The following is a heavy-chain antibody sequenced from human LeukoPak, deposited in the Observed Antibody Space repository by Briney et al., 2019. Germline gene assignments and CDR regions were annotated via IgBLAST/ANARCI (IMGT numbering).Heavy chain of an antibody. J-gene: IGHJ6*02. Sequence: SETLSLTCTVSGGSISSGDYYWSWIRQPPGKGLEWIGYIYYSGSTNYNPSLKSRVTMSVDTSKNQFSLKLSSVTAADTAVHYCARAYYDILTGRRYYGMDVWGQGTTVTVSS. CDR1: GGSISSGDYY. CDR2: IYYSGST. CDR3: ARAYYDILTGRRYYGMDV. V-gene: IGHV4-61*08. D-gene: IGHD3-9*01.